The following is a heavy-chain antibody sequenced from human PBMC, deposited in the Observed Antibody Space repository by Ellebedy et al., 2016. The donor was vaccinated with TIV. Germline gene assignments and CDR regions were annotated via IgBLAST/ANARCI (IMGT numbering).Heavy chain of an antibody. V-gene: IGHV1-69*13. CDR2: IIGMFGTT. CDR1: GGTFSSYA. Sequence: SVKVSCKASGGTFSSYAISWVRQAPGQGLEWMGGIIGMFGTTTYAQKFLGRVTITADELTSSAFMELRSLRSEDTAVYYCARHSGYHAASYLASWGPGSLVTVSS. J-gene: IGHJ4*02. D-gene: IGHD5-12*01. CDR3: ARHSGYHAASYLAS.